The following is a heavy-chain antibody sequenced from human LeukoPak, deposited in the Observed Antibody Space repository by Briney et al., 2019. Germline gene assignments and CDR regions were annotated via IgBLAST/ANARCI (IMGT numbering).Heavy chain of an antibody. Sequence: GGPLRLSCAASGFTVSNAWMNWVRQAPGKGPHWVGLIKSETDGGATDSAAPVKGRFIISRDDAKNTLYLQMNSLKSEDTAVYYCVTERSGAFEMWGQGTMVTVSS. CDR2: IKSETDGGAT. CDR1: GFTVSNAW. V-gene: IGHV3-15*01. J-gene: IGHJ3*02. CDR3: VTERSGAFEM.